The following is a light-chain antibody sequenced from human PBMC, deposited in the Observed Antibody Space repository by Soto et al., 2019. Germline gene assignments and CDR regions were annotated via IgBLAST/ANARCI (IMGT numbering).Light chain of an antibody. V-gene: IGKV3-20*01. CDR3: QEYGSSPLT. Sequence: EIVLTQSPGTLSLSPGERATLSCRASQSVSSSYLAWYQQKPGQAPRLLIYGASSTATGIPARFSGSGSGTDFALTISRLEPEEFAVYYCQEYGSSPLTFGGGTKVEIK. CDR2: GAS. CDR1: QSVSSSY. J-gene: IGKJ4*01.